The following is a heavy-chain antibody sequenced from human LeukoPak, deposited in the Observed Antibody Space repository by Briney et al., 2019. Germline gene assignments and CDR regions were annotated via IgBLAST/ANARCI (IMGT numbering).Heavy chain of an antibody. V-gene: IGHV1-8*03. CDR3: ARSYSSSWYNWFDP. D-gene: IGHD6-13*01. CDR2: MNPNSGNT. J-gene: IGHJ5*02. Sequence: GASVKVSCKASGYTFTSYDINWVRQATGQGLEWMGWMNPNSGNTGYAQKFQGRVTIIRNTSISTAYMELSSLRSEDTAVYYCARSYSSSWYNWFDPWGQGTLVTVSS. CDR1: GYTFTSYD.